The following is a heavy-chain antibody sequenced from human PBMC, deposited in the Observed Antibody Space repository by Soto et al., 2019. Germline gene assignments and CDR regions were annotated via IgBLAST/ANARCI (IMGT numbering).Heavy chain of an antibody. CDR2: IHVSGST. CDR3: ARDGHGMDV. CDR1: GGSVSGGSYQ. J-gene: IGHJ6*02. Sequence: SETLSLTCTVSGGSVSGGSYQWTWIRQPPGKGLEWILYIHVSGSTNDNPSLKGRVTMSIETSKNQFSLKLSPVTAADTAVYYCARDGHGMDVWGQGTKVTVSS. V-gene: IGHV4-61*01.